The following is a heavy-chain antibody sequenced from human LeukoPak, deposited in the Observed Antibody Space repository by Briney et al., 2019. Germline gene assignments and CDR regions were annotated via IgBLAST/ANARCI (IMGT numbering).Heavy chain of an antibody. Sequence: WASVKVSCKASGYTFTDYYIHWVRQAPGQGLEWMGWINPNSGDTNYAQKFRGRVTMTRDTSISTAYMELSSLRSEDTAVYFCARELRVAAAGHFDSWGQGTLVTVSS. CDR1: GYTFTDYY. J-gene: IGHJ4*02. V-gene: IGHV1-2*02. D-gene: IGHD6-13*01. CDR3: ARELRVAAAGHFDS. CDR2: INPNSGDT.